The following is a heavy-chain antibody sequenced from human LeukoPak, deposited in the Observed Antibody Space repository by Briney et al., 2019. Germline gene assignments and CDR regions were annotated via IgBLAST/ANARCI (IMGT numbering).Heavy chain of an antibody. CDR2: ISGSGGST. V-gene: IGHV3-23*01. CDR1: GFTFSSYA. J-gene: IGHJ3*02. D-gene: IGHD3-3*01. Sequence: GGSLRLSCAASGFTFSSYAMSCVRQAPGKGLEWVSAISGSGGSTYYADSVKGRFTISRGNSKNTLYLQMNSLRAEDTAVYYCAKSTIFGPRRGAFDIWGQGTMVTVSS. CDR3: AKSTIFGPRRGAFDI.